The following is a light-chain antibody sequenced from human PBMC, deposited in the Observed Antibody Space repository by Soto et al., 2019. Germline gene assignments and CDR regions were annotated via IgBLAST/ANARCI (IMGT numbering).Light chain of an antibody. CDR2: GVS. CDR1: SSDVGGYNY. J-gene: IGLJ2*01. Sequence: QSALTQPASVSGSPGQSIAISCTGTSSDVGGYNYVSWYRQHAGKAPKLMIYGVSYRPSGISNRFSGSKSGNTASLTISGLQTADEADYYCSSYTSTTTVIFGGGTKLTVL. CDR3: SSYTSTTTVI. V-gene: IGLV2-14*01.